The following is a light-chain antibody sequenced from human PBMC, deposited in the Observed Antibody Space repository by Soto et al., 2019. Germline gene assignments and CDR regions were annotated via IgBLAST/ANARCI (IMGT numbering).Light chain of an antibody. CDR1: SSNFGAGYD. Sequence: QSVLTQPPSVSGAPGQRVTISCTGSSSNFGAGYDVHWYQHLPGTAPKLLIYGNSNRPSGVPDRFSGSTSGTSASLAISGRQDEDEGDYYCQSYYSTLSARYVFGTGTKVTVL. CDR2: GNS. V-gene: IGLV1-40*01. J-gene: IGLJ1*01. CDR3: QSYYSTLSARYV.